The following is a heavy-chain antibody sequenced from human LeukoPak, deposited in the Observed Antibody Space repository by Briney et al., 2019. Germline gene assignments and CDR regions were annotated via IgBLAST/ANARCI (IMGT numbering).Heavy chain of an antibody. CDR1: GFTFSSFA. Sequence: GGSLRLSCAASGFTFSSFAMSWVREAPGKRLEWVSGLSGSGGSTYYADSVKGRFTISRYNYKNTLYLQMNSLRAEDTVVYYCAKVGTYDSRPRHFKHWGQGTLVIVSS. D-gene: IGHD3-22*01. J-gene: IGHJ1*01. V-gene: IGHV3-23*01. CDR3: AKVGTYDSRPRHFKH. CDR2: LSGSGGST.